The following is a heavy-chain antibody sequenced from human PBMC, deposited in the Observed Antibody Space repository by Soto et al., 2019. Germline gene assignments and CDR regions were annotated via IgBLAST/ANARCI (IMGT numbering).Heavy chain of an antibody. CDR1: GINFTKYA. V-gene: IGHV3-23*01. CDR3: VGDYGGLEGFDI. CDR2: ISGSGGGT. Sequence: EVQLLESGGGLVQPGGSLRLSCAASGINFTKYAMAWVRQTPARGLEWVSGISGSGGGTYYADSVKGRFTISRDNSKHTMCMQMTSLSAEDTAKYYCVGDYGGLEGFDIWGQGTMVTVSS. D-gene: IGHD4-17*01. J-gene: IGHJ3*02.